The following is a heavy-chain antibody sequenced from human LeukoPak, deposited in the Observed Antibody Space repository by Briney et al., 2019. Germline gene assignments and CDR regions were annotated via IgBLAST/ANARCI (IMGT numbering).Heavy chain of an antibody. Sequence: PSETLSLTCTVSGGSITNYYWSWIRQPPGKGLEWIGYIYYSGSTYYNPSLKSRVTISVDTSKNQFSLKLSSVTAADTAVYYCARASVVVAAMGRYGYYYGMDVWGQGTTVTVSS. V-gene: IGHV4-59*08. CDR1: GGSITNYY. D-gene: IGHD2-15*01. CDR3: ARASVVVAAMGRYGYYYGMDV. CDR2: IYYSGST. J-gene: IGHJ6*02.